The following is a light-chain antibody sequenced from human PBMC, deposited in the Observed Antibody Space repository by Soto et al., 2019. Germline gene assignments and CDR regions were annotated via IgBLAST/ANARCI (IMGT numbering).Light chain of an antibody. J-gene: IGKJ1*01. CDR1: QSISSW. CDR3: QQYNTYPWT. CDR2: KAS. V-gene: IGKV1-5*03. Sequence: DIQMTQSPSILSASVGDRVTITCRASQSISSWLAWYQQKPGKAPNLLIHKASHLESGVPSRFSGSGSGTVFTPTISRLQPGDFATYYCQQYNTYPWTFGQGTKVEIK.